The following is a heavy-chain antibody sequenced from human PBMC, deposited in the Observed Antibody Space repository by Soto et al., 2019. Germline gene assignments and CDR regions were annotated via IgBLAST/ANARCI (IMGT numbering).Heavy chain of an antibody. Sequence: GESLKISCKGSGYSFTLYWIGWVRQMPGKGLEWMGIIYPGDSDTRYSPSFQGQVTISADKSISTAYLQWSSLKASDTAMYYWARGYCSGGSCYSSHYYYYYYMDVWGKGTTVTVSS. J-gene: IGHJ6*03. CDR2: IYPGDSDT. D-gene: IGHD2-15*01. V-gene: IGHV5-51*01. CDR1: GYSFTLYW. CDR3: ARGYCSGGSCYSSHYYYYYYMDV.